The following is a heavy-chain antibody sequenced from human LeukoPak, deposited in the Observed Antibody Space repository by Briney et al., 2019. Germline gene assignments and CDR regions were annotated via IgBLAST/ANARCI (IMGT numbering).Heavy chain of an antibody. D-gene: IGHD5-12*01. V-gene: IGHV3-48*01. Sequence: PGGSLRLSCVAYGFSLGDFNMIWVSQAPGKGLEWLSYIGPSSSISYLSTYYAQSAKGRFTISRDIASNSLFLQMSSLRVEDTAIYYCARGWGGYSSYPPDYWGQGTLVTVSS. J-gene: IGHJ4*02. CDR3: ARGWGGYSSYPPDY. CDR1: GFSLGDFN. CDR2: IGPSSSISYLST.